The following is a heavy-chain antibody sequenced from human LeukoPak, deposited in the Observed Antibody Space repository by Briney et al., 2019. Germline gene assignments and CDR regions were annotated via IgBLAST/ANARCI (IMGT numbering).Heavy chain of an antibody. V-gene: IGHV3-66*04. D-gene: IGHD4-11*01. CDR2: MYTDGGT. CDR3: TRHYSNSLYYYYGLDV. CDR1: GFTVSTNY. Sequence: PGGSLRLSCAASGFTVSTNYMSWVRQAAGKGLEWVSRMYTDGGTLYADSVKGRFTISRDSSKNTLYLQMNSLRAEGTAVYYCTRHYSNSLYYYYGLDVWGQGTTVTVSS. J-gene: IGHJ6*02.